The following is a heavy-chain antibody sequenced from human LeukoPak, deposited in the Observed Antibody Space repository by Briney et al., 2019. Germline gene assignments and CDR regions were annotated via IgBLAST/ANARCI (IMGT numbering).Heavy chain of an antibody. V-gene: IGHV1-69*05. CDR1: EGTFSSYA. CDR2: IIPIFGTA. Sequence: SVKVSFKASEGTFSSYAISWVRQAPGQGLEWMGGIIPIFGTANYAQKFQGRVTITTDESTSTAYMELSSLRSEDTAVYYCARRADDSGSYYYFDYWGQGTLVTVSS. D-gene: IGHD1-26*01. CDR3: ARRADDSGSYYYFDY. J-gene: IGHJ4*02.